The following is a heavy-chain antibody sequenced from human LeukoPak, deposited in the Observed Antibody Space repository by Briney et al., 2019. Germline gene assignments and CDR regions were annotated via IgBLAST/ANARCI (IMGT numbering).Heavy chain of an antibody. CDR2: ISWNSGSI. CDR1: GFTFDDYG. D-gene: IGHD6-19*01. V-gene: IGHV3-9*01. CDR3: AKELSVAGTTNFDY. Sequence: GGSLRPSCAASGFTFDDYGMSWVRQAPGKGLEWVSGISWNSGSIGYADSVKGRFTISRDNAKNSLYLQMNSLRAEDTALYYCAKELSVAGTTNFDYWGQGTLVTVSS. J-gene: IGHJ4*02.